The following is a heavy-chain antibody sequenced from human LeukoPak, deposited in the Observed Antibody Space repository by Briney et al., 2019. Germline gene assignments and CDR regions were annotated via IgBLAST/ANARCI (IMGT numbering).Heavy chain of an antibody. J-gene: IGHJ4*02. CDR2: IRYDGSNK. Sequence: AGGSLRLSCAASGFTFRSHDMHWVRQAPGKGLEWVAFIRYDGSNKYYADSVKGRFTISRDNAKNSLYLQMNSLRAEDTAVYYCAREVCRGGSCLNYYFDYWGQGTLVTVSS. D-gene: IGHD2-15*01. V-gene: IGHV3-30*02. CDR3: AREVCRGGSCLNYYFDY. CDR1: GFTFRSHD.